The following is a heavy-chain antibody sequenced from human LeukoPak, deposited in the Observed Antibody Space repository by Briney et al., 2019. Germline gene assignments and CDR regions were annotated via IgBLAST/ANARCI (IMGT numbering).Heavy chain of an antibody. Sequence: GGSLRLSCTAPGFSFSGYWMTWVRQTPGKGLEWVANINQDGSKKSYVDSVKGRFTISRDTAKNSLYLQMNNLRAEDTALYYCARNNDMDVWGQGTTVIVSS. J-gene: IGHJ6*02. CDR2: INQDGSKK. CDR1: GFSFSGYW. V-gene: IGHV3-7*03. D-gene: IGHD1/OR15-1a*01. CDR3: ARNNDMDV.